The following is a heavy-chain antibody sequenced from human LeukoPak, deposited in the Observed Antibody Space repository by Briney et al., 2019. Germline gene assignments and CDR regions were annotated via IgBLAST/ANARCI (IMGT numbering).Heavy chain of an antibody. J-gene: IGHJ6*03. CDR2: ISSSSSYI. CDR1: GFTFSSYS. CDR3: ARAAIAPGWRGYYYYMDV. V-gene: IGHV3-21*01. Sequence: TGGSLRLSCAASGFTFSSYSMNWVRQAPGKGLEWVSSISSSSSYIYYADSVKGRFTISRDNAKNSLYLQMNGLRAEDTAVYYCARAAIAPGWRGYYYYMDVWGKGTTVTVSS. D-gene: IGHD2-2*02.